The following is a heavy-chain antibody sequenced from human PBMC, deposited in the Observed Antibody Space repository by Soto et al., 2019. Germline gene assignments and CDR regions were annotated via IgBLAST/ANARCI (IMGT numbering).Heavy chain of an antibody. D-gene: IGHD1-7*01. J-gene: IGHJ6*02. CDR1: GFTFSSYS. Sequence: GGSLRLSCAASGFTFSSYSMNWVRQAPGKGLEWVSSISSSSSYIYYADSVKGRFTISRDNAKNSLYLQMNSLRAEDTAVYYCARGRLELLNSYGMDVWGQGTTVTVSS. CDR2: ISSSSSYI. CDR3: ARGRLELLNSYGMDV. V-gene: IGHV3-21*01.